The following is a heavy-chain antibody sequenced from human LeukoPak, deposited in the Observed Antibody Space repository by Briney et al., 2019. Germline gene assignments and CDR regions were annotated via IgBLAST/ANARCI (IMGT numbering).Heavy chain of an antibody. J-gene: IGHJ4*02. D-gene: IGHD6-6*01. Sequence: ASVKVSCKASGYTFTSYGISWVRQAPGQGLEWMGIINPSGGSTSYAQKFQGRVTMTRDTSTSTVYMELSSLRSEDTAVYYCAREQLLGYCFDYWGQGTLVTVSS. V-gene: IGHV1-46*01. CDR3: AREQLLGYCFDY. CDR2: INPSGGST. CDR1: GYTFTSYG.